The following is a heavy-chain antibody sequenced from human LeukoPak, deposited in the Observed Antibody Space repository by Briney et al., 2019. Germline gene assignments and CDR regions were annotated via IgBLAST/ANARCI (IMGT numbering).Heavy chain of an antibody. D-gene: IGHD1-20*01. CDR1: GFTFSSYW. CDR2: IKQDGSEK. Sequence: PGGSLTLSCAASGFTFSSYWMSWVRQPPGKGLEGVANIKQDGSEKYYVDSVKGRFTISRDNAKNSLYLQMNSLRAEDTAVYYCARDTLITGNDYWGQGTLVTVSS. V-gene: IGHV3-7*01. J-gene: IGHJ4*02. CDR3: ARDTLITGNDY.